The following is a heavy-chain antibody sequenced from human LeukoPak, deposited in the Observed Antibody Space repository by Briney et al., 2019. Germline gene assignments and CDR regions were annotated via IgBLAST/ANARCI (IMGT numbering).Heavy chain of an antibody. CDR1: GYTFSDYY. Sequence: ASVKVSCKAYGYTFSDYYMHWVRQAPGQGLEWVGWINPHSGGTNYAQKFQGRVTMTRDTSISTAYMELSRLRSDDTAVYYCARTYYYGSGSYYENWFDPWGQGTLVTVSS. J-gene: IGHJ5*02. CDR2: INPHSGGT. V-gene: IGHV1-2*02. CDR3: ARTYYYGSGSYYENWFDP. D-gene: IGHD3-10*01.